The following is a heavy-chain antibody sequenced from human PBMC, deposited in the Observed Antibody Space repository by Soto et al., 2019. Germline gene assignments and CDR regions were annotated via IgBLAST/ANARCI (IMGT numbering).Heavy chain of an antibody. V-gene: IGHV3-30-3*01. D-gene: IGHD2-21*01. CDR2: ILYDGSNK. CDR3: TRILWSSRRDALDI. Sequence: QVQLVESGGGVVQPGRSLRLSCAASGFTFSNYAMHWVRQAPGKGLEWVAVILYDGSNKYYADSVKGRFTISRDDSRNTVSLQMNSLGVEDTATYYCTRILWSSRRDALDIWGQGTTVTVSS. J-gene: IGHJ6*02. CDR1: GFTFSNYA.